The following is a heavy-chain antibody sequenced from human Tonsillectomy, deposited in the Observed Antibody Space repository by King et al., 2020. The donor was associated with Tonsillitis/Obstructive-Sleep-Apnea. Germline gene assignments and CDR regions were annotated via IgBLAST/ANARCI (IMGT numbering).Heavy chain of an antibody. D-gene: IGHD1-26*01. V-gene: IGHV3-30*09. J-gene: IGHJ4*02. Sequence: VQLVESGGGVVQPGRSLRLSCAASGFTFSSYAMYWVRQAPGKGLEWVAVTSFDGSNKYYADSVKGRFAISRDNSKNTLYLQMNNLRAEDTAVYYCARDRSGSYYLGVDYWGQGTLVTVSS. CDR3: ARDRSGSYYLGVDY. CDR1: GFTFSSYA. CDR2: TSFDGSNK.